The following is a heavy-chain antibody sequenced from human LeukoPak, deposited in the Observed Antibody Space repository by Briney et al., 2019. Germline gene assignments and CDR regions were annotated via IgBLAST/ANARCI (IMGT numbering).Heavy chain of an antibody. CDR2: ISPHNGKT. CDR1: GGTFSSYA. D-gene: IGHD4-23*01. J-gene: IGHJ6*03. V-gene: IGHV1-18*01. Sequence: ASVKVSCMASGGTFSSYAISWVRQAPGQGLEWMGWISPHNGKTEYAQKFQGRVSMTRDTSTSTVYMELRSLRSDDTAVYYCAREIPPLATVITKYYQYFMDVWGKGTTVTVSS. CDR3: AREIPPLATVITKYYQYFMDV.